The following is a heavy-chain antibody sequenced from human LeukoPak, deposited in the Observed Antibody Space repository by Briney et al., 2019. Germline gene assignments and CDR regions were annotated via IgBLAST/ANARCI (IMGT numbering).Heavy chain of an antibody. J-gene: IGHJ4*02. V-gene: IGHV5-51*01. D-gene: IGHD3-3*01. Sequence: GESLKISCKGSGYRFTSYWIGWVRQMPGKGLEWMGIIYPGDSDTRYSPSFQGQVTISADKSISTAYLQWSSLKASDTAMYYCARGLRPPYYDFWSGSYYFDYWGQGTLVTVSS. CDR2: IYPGDSDT. CDR3: ARGLRPPYYDFWSGSYYFDY. CDR1: GYRFTSYW.